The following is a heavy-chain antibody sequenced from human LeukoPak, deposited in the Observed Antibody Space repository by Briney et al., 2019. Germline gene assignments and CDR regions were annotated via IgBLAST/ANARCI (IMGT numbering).Heavy chain of an antibody. J-gene: IGHJ4*02. CDR2: IRSNRYGGTA. Sequence: PGGSLRLSCAASGFTFGDYGMIWFRQAPGKGLEWVGFIRSNRYGGTADYAASVRGRVTISKDDSKNIASLQMDSLKTEDTAVYYCTRVGSCSSASCYGDYWGQGILVNGSS. CDR3: TRVGSCSSASCYGDY. D-gene: IGHD2-2*01. CDR1: GFTFGDYG. V-gene: IGHV3-49*03.